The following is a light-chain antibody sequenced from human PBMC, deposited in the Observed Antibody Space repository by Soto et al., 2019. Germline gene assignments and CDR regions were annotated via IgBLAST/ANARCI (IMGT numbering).Light chain of an antibody. Sequence: EIVLTQSPATLSSSPGERATLSCRASQRIGNYLAWYQQKAGQAPRLLIYGASNRATGVPARFSGSGSGTDFTLTINNLGPEDFAVYYCQQRSNWPKTFGQGTKVEIK. CDR3: QQRSNWPKT. CDR2: GAS. J-gene: IGKJ2*01. CDR1: QRIGNY. V-gene: IGKV3-11*01.